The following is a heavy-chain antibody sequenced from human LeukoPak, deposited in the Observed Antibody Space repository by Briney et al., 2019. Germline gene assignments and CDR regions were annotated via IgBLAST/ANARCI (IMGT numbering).Heavy chain of an antibody. Sequence: GESLKISCKGSGYSFTSYWISWVRQMPGKGLEWMGRIDPSDSYINYSPSFQGRVTISSDKSITTAYLQWSSLKASDTAMYYCARLASGTFDYWGQGTLVTVSS. V-gene: IGHV5-10-1*01. CDR2: IDPSDSYI. CDR1: GYSFTSYW. CDR3: ARLASGTFDY. J-gene: IGHJ4*02. D-gene: IGHD1-1*01.